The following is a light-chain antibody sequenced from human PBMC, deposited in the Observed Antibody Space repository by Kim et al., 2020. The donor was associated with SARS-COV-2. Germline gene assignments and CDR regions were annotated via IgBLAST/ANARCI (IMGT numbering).Light chain of an antibody. CDR1: QSISSY. Sequence: SPSVGDRVTITCPASQSISSYLNWYQQKPGKAPKLLIYAASSLQSGVPSRFSGSGSGTDFTLTISSLQPEDFATYYCQQSYSTLYTFGQGTKLEI. CDR2: AAS. J-gene: IGKJ2*01. CDR3: QQSYSTLYT. V-gene: IGKV1-39*01.